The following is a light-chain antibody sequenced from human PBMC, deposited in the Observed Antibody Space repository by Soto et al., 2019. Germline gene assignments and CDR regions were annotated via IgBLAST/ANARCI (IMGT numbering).Light chain of an antibody. CDR3: QQYNNWPKT. CDR1: QSVSSN. CDR2: GAS. V-gene: IGKV3-15*01. J-gene: IGKJ2*01. Sequence: ETVLTQSPGTLSLSPGERATLSCRASQSVSSNYLVWYQQKPGQAPRLLIYGASTRATGIPARFSGSGSGTEFTLTISSLQSEDFAVYYCQQYNNWPKTFGQGTKLEIK.